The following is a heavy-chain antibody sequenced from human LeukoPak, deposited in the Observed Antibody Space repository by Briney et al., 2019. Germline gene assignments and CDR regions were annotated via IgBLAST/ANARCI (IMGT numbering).Heavy chain of an antibody. V-gene: IGHV4-59*01. D-gene: IGHD3-22*01. Sequence: SETLSLTCTVSGGSISRYYWSWIRQPPGKGLEWIGYIYFSGNTNYNPSLKSRVTISVDTSKNQFSLKLRSVTAADTAVYYCARARNYYDNSGYYYEGDAFDIWGQGTMVTVSS. CDR1: GGSISRYY. J-gene: IGHJ3*02. CDR3: ARARNYYDNSGYYYEGDAFDI. CDR2: IYFSGNT.